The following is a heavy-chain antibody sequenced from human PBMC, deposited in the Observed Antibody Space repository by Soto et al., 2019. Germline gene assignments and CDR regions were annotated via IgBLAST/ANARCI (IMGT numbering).Heavy chain of an antibody. D-gene: IGHD2-15*01. CDR1: GGSISSGGYY. Sequence: PSETLSLTCTVSGGSISSGGYYWGWIRQHPGKGLEWIGYIYYSGSTYYNPSLKSRVTISVDTSKNQFSLKLSSVTAADTAVYYCARGRRDCSGGSCYSDWFDPWGQGTLVTVSS. V-gene: IGHV4-31*03. J-gene: IGHJ5*02. CDR2: IYYSGST. CDR3: ARGRRDCSGGSCYSDWFDP.